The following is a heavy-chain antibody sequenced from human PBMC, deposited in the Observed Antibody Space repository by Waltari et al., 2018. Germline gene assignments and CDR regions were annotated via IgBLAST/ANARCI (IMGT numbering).Heavy chain of an antibody. D-gene: IGHD1-26*01. CDR1: GGTFGTYG. Sequence: QVHLVQSGAEVRKPGSSVKVSCEASGGTFGTYGISWVRQAPGQGLEWMGGIIPIYGTPNYAQKFQGRVNVAADELTTTAYMELSSLRSDDTAVYYCAKRIVGGPFDVWGQGTMVTVSS. CDR3: AKRIVGGPFDV. CDR2: IIPIYGTP. V-gene: IGHV1-69*12. J-gene: IGHJ3*01.